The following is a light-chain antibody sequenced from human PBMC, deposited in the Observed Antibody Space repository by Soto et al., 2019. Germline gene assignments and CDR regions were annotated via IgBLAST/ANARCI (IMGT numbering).Light chain of an antibody. Sequence: EIVLTQSPGTLSLAPGERATLSCRASQSIYSTYLAWYQQKPGQAPPIIMYGASTRAGGVPDRVSGSGSGTDFTLTISRLVPDDLAVSSSQLYGSPLTCGGRTKVDIK. CDR2: GAS. V-gene: IGKV3-20*01. J-gene: IGKJ4*01. CDR1: QSIYSTY. CDR3: QLYGSPLT.